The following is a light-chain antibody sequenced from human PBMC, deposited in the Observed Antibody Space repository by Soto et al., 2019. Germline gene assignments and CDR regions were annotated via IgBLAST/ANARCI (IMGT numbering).Light chain of an antibody. Sequence: QSVLTQPASVSGSPGQSITISCTRTSSDVGSYNLVSWYQQHPGKAPKLMIYEGSKRPSGVSNRFSGSKSGNTASLTISGLQAEDEADYYCCSYAGSRVFGGGTKLIVL. CDR1: SSDVGSYNL. J-gene: IGLJ2*01. CDR2: EGS. V-gene: IGLV2-23*01. CDR3: CSYAGSRV.